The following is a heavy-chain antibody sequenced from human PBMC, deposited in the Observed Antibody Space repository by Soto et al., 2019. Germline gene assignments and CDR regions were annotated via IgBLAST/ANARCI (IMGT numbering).Heavy chain of an antibody. CDR1: AYTFLPYA. V-gene: IGHV1-24*01. CDR3: ATDSSWNGWFDP. CDR2: FDPEDGET. J-gene: IGHJ5*02. D-gene: IGHD6-13*01. Sequence: SVDVSCRASAYTFLPYATDCVRQAPGKGLEWMGGFDPEDGETIYAQKFQGRVTMTEDTSTDTAYMELSSLRSEDTAVYYCATDSSWNGWFDPWGQGSLVTLSS.